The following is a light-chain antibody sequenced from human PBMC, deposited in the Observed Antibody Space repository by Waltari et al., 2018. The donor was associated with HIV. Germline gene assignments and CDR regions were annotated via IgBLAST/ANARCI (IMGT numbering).Light chain of an antibody. CDR1: SSNIGSRS. CDR2: DDN. V-gene: IGLV1-51*01. J-gene: IGLJ3*02. Sequence: TQPPSVSAAPGQKVTISCFGSSSNIGSRSVSWYQRLPGTAPKLLIYDDNERPSGIPDRFSASRSGTSATLGIAGLQTGDEADYYCVTWDHSLGAVVFGGGTKLTVL. CDR3: VTWDHSLGAVV.